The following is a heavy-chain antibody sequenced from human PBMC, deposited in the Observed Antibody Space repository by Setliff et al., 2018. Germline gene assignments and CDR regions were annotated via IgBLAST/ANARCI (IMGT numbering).Heavy chain of an antibody. CDR2: INHSGGT. D-gene: IGHD6-13*01. CDR1: GGSFSGYY. CDR3: ASRLRRIAAAGRRAFDI. Sequence: SETLSLTCAVYGGSFSGYYWSWIRQPPGKGLEWIGEINHSGGTNYNPSLKSRVTISVDTSRNQFSLKLSSVTAADTAVYYCASRLRRIAAAGRRAFDIWGQGTMVTVS. V-gene: IGHV4-34*01. J-gene: IGHJ3*02.